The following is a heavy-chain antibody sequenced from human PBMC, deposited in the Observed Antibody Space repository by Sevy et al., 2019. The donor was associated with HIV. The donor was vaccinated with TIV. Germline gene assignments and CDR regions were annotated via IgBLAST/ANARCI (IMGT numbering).Heavy chain of an antibody. J-gene: IGHJ4*02. CDR1: GFTFSGSA. CDR3: ARHYIDCSGGSCSSDYFDY. V-gene: IGHV3-73*01. Sequence: GGSLRLSCAASGFTFSGSAMHWVRQASGKGLEWIGRIKNKGNNYAAAYGASVKGRFTISSNDSKNTAYLQMNSLKTEDTAMYYCARHYIDCSGGSCSSDYFDYWGQGTLVTVSS. CDR2: IKNKGNNYAA. D-gene: IGHD2-15*01.